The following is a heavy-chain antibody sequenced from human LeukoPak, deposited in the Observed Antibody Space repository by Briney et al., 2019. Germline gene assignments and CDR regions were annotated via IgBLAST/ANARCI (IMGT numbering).Heavy chain of an antibody. CDR3: ARVYGSTAGTYIYGY. D-gene: IGHD6-19*01. CDR1: GYTFTGYY. V-gene: IGHV1-2*03. Sequence: LVASVKVSCKASGYTFTGYYMHWVRQAPEQGLEWMGWINPSSGGTTYAQKFQGRVTMTRDTSISTAYMELSRLRSDDTAVYYCARVYGSTAGTYIYGYWGQGTLVTVSS. CDR2: INPSSGGT. J-gene: IGHJ4*02.